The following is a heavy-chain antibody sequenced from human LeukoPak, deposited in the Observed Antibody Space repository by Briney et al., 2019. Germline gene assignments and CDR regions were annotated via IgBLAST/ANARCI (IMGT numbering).Heavy chain of an antibody. Sequence: GGSLRLSCATSGFTFNTYAMSWVRQAPGRGLEWVSAISDSGDATYYAASVKGRFTISRDNAKNSLYLQMNSLRAEDTAVYYCARDFGVYWGQGTLVTVSS. CDR1: GFTFNTYA. D-gene: IGHD3-16*01. CDR3: ARDFGVY. V-gene: IGHV3-21*01. CDR2: ISDSGDAT. J-gene: IGHJ4*02.